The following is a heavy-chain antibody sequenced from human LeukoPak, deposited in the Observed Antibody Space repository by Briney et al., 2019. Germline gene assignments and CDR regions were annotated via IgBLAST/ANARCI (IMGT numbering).Heavy chain of an antibody. V-gene: IGHV3-30*02. D-gene: IGHD6-19*01. CDR1: GFTFSSYG. J-gene: IGHJ4*02. CDR3: ARGAVAGSFDY. Sequence: GGSLRLSCAASGFTFSSYGTHWVRQAPGKGLEWVAFIRYDGSNEYYADSVKGRFTISRDNSKNTLYLQMNSLRVEDTAVYYCARGAVAGSFDYWGQGTLVTVSS. CDR2: IRYDGSNE.